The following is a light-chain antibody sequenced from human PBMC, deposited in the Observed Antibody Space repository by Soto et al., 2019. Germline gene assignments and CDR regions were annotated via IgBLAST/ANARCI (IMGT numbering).Light chain of an antibody. CDR3: QQANSFPWT. Sequence: DIQMTQSPSSVSASVGDRVTITCRASQGIRSFLAWYQQKPGKAPKLLIYAASSLQSGVPSRFSGSGYGTDLTITISSLQPEDFATYYCQQANSFPWTFSHGTKVDIK. J-gene: IGKJ1*01. V-gene: IGKV1-12*01. CDR2: AAS. CDR1: QGIRSF.